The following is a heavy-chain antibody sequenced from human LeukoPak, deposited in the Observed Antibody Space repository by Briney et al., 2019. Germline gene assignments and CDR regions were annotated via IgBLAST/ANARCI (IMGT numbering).Heavy chain of an antibody. Sequence: ETLSLTCTVSGYSISSGYYWGWVRQPPGKGLEWVANIKDDGGERYYVDSVKGRFTISRDNYKNILYLQMNSLRAEDTAVYYCGRDPYYDALDYWGQGTLVTVSS. CDR1: GYSISSGYY. J-gene: IGHJ4*02. V-gene: IGHV3-7*01. CDR3: GRDPYYDALDY. CDR2: IKDDGGER. D-gene: IGHD3-22*01.